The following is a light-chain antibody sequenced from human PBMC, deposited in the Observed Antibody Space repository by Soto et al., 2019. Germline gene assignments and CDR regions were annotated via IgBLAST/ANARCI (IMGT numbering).Light chain of an antibody. V-gene: IGKV3-15*01. CDR1: QSVSSN. Sequence: EIVMTQSPATLSVSPGERATLSCRASQSVSSNLAWYQQKPGQAHRLIIYGASTRATNIPARFSGSGSGTEFTLTISSLQSEEFAVYYCQQYNDWPYTFGQGTKLEIK. J-gene: IGKJ2*01. CDR3: QQYNDWPYT. CDR2: GAS.